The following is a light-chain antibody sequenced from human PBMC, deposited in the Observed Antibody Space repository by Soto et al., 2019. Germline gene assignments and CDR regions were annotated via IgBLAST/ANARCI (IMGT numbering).Light chain of an antibody. CDR1: QTISKY. Sequence: EIVVTQSPAALSLPPGGRATIFCKTSQTISKYLVWYQQKPGQAPRLLINNASNRATGIPARFNGSGSGTDFTLTISSLEPEDFAVYYCQQYGASPLTFGGGARLEVK. CDR3: QQYGASPLT. CDR2: NAS. J-gene: IGKJ4*01. V-gene: IGKV3-11*01.